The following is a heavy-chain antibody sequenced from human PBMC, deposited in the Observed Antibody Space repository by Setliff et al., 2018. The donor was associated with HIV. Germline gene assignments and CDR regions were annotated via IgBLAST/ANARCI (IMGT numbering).Heavy chain of an antibody. D-gene: IGHD3-22*01. J-gene: IGHJ4*02. Sequence: GGSLRLSCVASGFTLSTYRMNWVRQAPGKGLEWVSSIIRDSSYIFDADSVKGRFTMSRDNSKNTLYLQMNSLRAEDTAVYYCAKDHKGYYYDSSGYHYEGVDYWGQGTLVTVSS. V-gene: IGHV3-21*01. CDR2: IIRDSSYI. CDR1: GFTLSTYR. CDR3: AKDHKGYYYDSSGYHYEGVDY.